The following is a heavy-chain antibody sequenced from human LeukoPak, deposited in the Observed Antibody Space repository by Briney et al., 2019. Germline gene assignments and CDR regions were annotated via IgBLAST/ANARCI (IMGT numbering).Heavy chain of an antibody. CDR2: ISYDGSNK. CDR1: GFTFSSYA. J-gene: IGHJ6*02. Sequence: PGGSLRLSCAASGFTFSSYAMSWVRQAPGKGLEWVAVISYDGSNKYYADSVKGRFTISRDNSKNTLYLQMNSLRAEDTAVYYCAESYYYGSGSYYGYYYGMDVWGQGTTVTVSS. V-gene: IGHV3-30*03. D-gene: IGHD3-10*01. CDR3: AESYYYGSGSYYGYYYGMDV.